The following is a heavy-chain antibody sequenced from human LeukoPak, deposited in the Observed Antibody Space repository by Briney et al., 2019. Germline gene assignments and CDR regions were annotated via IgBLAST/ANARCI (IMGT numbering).Heavy chain of an antibody. J-gene: IGHJ5*02. D-gene: IGHD3-3*01. V-gene: IGHV4-59*01. CDR3: ARNVDYDFWSGYYWFDP. Sequence: ETLSLTCTVSGGSISSYYWSWIRQPPGKGLEWIGYIYYSGSTNYNPSLKSRATISVDTSKNQFSLKLSSVTAADTAVYYCARNVDYDFWSGYYWFDPWGQGTLVTVSS. CDR2: IYYSGST. CDR1: GGSISSYY.